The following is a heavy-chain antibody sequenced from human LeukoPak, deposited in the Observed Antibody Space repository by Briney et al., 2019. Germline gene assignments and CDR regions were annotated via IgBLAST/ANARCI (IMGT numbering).Heavy chain of an antibody. CDR1: GFTFSSYG. CDR2: IWYDGSNK. D-gene: IGHD3-3*01. Sequence: PGRSLRLSCAASGFTFSSYGMHWVRQAPGKGLEWVAVIWYDGSNKYYADSVKGRSTISRDNSKNTLYLQMNSLRAEDTAVYYCAKDVEDFWSGYLDYWGQGTLVTVSS. J-gene: IGHJ4*02. V-gene: IGHV3-33*06. CDR3: AKDVEDFWSGYLDY.